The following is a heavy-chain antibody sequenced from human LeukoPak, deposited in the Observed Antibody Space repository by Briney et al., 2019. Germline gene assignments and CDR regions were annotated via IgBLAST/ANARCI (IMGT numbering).Heavy chain of an antibody. D-gene: IGHD6-13*01. V-gene: IGHV3-23*01. CDR3: AKGGSSSWNS. CDR2: ITGSGDYT. Sequence: GGSLRLSCAASGFTFSSSAMGWVRQAPGKGLEWVSSITGSGDYTYYADSVKGRFTISRDNSKNTLYLQMNSLRTEDTAVYYCAKGGSSSWNSWGQGTLVTVSS. J-gene: IGHJ4*02. CDR1: GFTFSSSA.